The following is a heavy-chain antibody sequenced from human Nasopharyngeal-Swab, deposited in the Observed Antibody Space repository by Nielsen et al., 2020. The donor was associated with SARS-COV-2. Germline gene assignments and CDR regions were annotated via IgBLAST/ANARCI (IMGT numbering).Heavy chain of an antibody. D-gene: IGHD2-2*01. V-gene: IGHV1-69*13. CDR3: ARGFIQLLHPYYYYYMDV. CDR2: IIPIFGTA. Sequence: SVKVSCKASGGTFGSYAISWVRQAPGQGLEWMGGIIPIFGTANYAQKFQSRVTITADESTSTAYMELSSLRSEDTAVYYCARGFIQLLHPYYYYYMDVWGKGTTVTVSS. J-gene: IGHJ6*03. CDR1: GGTFGSYA.